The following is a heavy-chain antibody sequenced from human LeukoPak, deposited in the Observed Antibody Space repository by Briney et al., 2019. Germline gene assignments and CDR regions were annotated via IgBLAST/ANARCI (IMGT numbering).Heavy chain of an antibody. D-gene: IGHD3-22*01. CDR1: GFTFSSYS. CDR2: ISSSSNFI. CDR3: AKGFSSGPWDACDI. J-gene: IGHJ3*02. Sequence: GGALRLSCAASGFTFSSYSMNWVRQAPGKGLEWVSSISSSSNFICYADSVKGRFTRSSDSSKNMLYLQMNRLSVEDTAVYYCAKGFSSGPWDACDIWGQGTMVTVSS. V-gene: IGHV3-21*06.